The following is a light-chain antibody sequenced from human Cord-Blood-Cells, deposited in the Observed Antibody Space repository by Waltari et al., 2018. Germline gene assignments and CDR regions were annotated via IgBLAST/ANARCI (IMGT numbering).Light chain of an antibody. CDR1: SSNIGSNY. V-gene: IGLV1-47*01. J-gene: IGLJ2*01. CDR2: RNN. CDR3: AAWDDSLSGPV. Sequence: QSVLTQPPSASGTPGQRVTISCYGSSSNIGSNYVYWYQQLPGTAPKLLIYRNNRRPSGVPDRCSGSRSGTSASLAISGLRSEDEAYYYWAAWDDSLSGPVFGGGTKLTVL.